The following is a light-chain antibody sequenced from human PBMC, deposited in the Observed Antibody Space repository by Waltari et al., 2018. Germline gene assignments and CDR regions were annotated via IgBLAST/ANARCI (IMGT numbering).Light chain of an antibody. V-gene: IGKV1-5*01. Sequence: DIQMTQSPSPLSAFVGDRVTITCRASQSISNWLAWYQQKPGKAPKLLIYDASTLEIGVPSRFSGSGSGTEFTLTISSLQPDDFATYYCQQYNSYWTFGQGTKVEIK. J-gene: IGKJ1*01. CDR2: DAS. CDR3: QQYNSYWT. CDR1: QSISNW.